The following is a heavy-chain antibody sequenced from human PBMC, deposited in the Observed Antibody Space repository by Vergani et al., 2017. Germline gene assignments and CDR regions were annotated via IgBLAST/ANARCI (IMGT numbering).Heavy chain of an antibody. D-gene: IGHD4-17*01. V-gene: IGHV3-23*04. CDR3: ARDSLDLGDLIQH. CDR2: ISGSGGFT. J-gene: IGHJ1*01. CDR1: GFTFTNFA. Sequence: VQLVESGGGVVQPGGSLRLSCAASGFTFTNFAMTWVRQAPGEGLEWVSGISGSGGFTYYADSVKGRFTISRDNSKNTMFQQMNSLRPEDTALYYCARDSLDLGDLIQHWGQGTLVTVSS.